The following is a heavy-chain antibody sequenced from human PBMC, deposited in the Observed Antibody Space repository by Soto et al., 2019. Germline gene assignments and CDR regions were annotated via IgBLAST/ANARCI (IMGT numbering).Heavy chain of an antibody. CDR1: GFTFSSYS. V-gene: IGHV3-21*01. D-gene: IGHD4-17*01. J-gene: IGHJ4*02. Sequence: PXESLRLSCAASGFTFSSYSMSWVRQAPGKGLEWVSSISSSSSYIYYADSVKGRFTISRDNAKNSLYLQMNSLRAEDTAVYYCARDRTVTTDYWGQGTLVTVSS. CDR3: ARDRTVTTDY. CDR2: ISSSSSYI.